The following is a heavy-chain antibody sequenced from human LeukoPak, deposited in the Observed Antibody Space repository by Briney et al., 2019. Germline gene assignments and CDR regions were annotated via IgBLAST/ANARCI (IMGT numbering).Heavy chain of an antibody. CDR2: IKQDGSEK. CDR3: ARSGDRYGKVSDY. V-gene: IGHV3-7*01. J-gene: IGHJ4*02. CDR1: GFTFSSYW. D-gene: IGHD5-18*01. Sequence: PGGSLRLSCAAYGFTFSSYWMRGLRQAPGKGLEWVANIKQDGSEKYYVDSVKGRFTISRDNAKNSLFLQMNSLRAEDTGVYYCARSGDRYGKVSDYWGQGTLVTVSS.